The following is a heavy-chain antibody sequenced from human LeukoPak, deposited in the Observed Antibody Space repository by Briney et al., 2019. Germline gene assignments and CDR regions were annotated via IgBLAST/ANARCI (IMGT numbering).Heavy chain of an antibody. J-gene: IGHJ4*02. Sequence: GGSLRLSCAASGFPFSSYVMHWVRQAPGKGLEWVAVISYDGSNKYYADSVKGRFTISRDNSKNTLYLQMNSLRAEDTAVYYCAKAAYSSGWQLFDYWGQGTLVTVSS. CDR1: GFPFSSYV. D-gene: IGHD6-19*01. CDR2: ISYDGSNK. V-gene: IGHV3-30*18. CDR3: AKAAYSSGWQLFDY.